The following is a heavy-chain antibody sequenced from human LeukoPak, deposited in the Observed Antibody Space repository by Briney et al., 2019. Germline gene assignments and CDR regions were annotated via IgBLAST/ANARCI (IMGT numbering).Heavy chain of an antibody. J-gene: IGHJ4*02. Sequence: ASVKVSCKASGYTFIGYYMHWVRQAPGQGLEWMGWINPSSGGTNYAQKFQGRVTMTRDTSISTAYMELGRLRSDDTAVYYCASSRGPNSGSYSAPPEFDYWGQGTLVTVSS. D-gene: IGHD1-26*01. CDR1: GYTFIGYY. CDR2: INPSSGGT. CDR3: ASSRGPNSGSYSAPPEFDY. V-gene: IGHV1-2*02.